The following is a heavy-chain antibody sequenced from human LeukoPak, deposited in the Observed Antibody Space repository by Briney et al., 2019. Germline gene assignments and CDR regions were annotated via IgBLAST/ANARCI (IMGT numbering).Heavy chain of an antibody. CDR1: GFTFSSYS. V-gene: IGHV3-21*01. CDR2: ISSSSTYI. D-gene: IGHD4-17*01. J-gene: IGHJ3*01. CDR3: ARAEAHYGDYNDAFDV. Sequence: GGSLRLSCAASGFTFSSYSMNWVRQAPGKGLEWVSSISSSSTYIYYAGSVQGRFTISRDNAKNSLYLQMNSLRAEDTAVYYCARAEAHYGDYNDAFDVWGQGTMVTVSS.